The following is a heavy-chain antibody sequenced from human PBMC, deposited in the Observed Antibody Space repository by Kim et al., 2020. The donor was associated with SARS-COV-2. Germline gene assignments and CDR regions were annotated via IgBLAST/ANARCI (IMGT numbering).Heavy chain of an antibody. V-gene: IGHV3-13*01. Sequence: YPGSVKGRFTISRENAKNSLYLQMNSLRAGDTAVYYCARGGRDGYKLGYWGQGTLVTVSS. D-gene: IGHD5-12*01. J-gene: IGHJ4*02. CDR3: ARGGRDGYKLGY.